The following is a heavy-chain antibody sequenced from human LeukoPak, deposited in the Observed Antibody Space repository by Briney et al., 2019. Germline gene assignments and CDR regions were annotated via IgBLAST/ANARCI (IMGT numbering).Heavy chain of an antibody. Sequence: SETLSLTCTVSGASISSGGYFWSWIRQPPGKGLGWIGYIYHTGNTYYNPSLESRVTMPVDKSKNQFSLSLASVTVADTAVYYCARERPLDTVVSQDFWGQGTLVIVSS. V-gene: IGHV4-30-2*01. J-gene: IGHJ4*02. CDR3: ARERPLDTVVSQDF. CDR2: IYHTGNT. D-gene: IGHD4-23*01. CDR1: GASISSGGYF.